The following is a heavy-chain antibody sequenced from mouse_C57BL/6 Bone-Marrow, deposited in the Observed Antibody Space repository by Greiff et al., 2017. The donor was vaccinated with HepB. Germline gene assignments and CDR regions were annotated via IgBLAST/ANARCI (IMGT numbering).Heavy chain of an antibody. D-gene: IGHD2-5*01. CDR3: ARGAYYSNCYAMDY. J-gene: IGHJ4*01. CDR2: ISSGSSTI. V-gene: IGHV5-17*01. CDR1: GFTFSDYG. Sequence: EVKLMESGGGLVKPGGSLKLSCAASGFTFSDYGMHWVRQAPEKGLEWVAYISSGSSTIYYADTVKGRFTISRDNAKNTLFLQMTSLRSEDTAMYYGARGAYYSNCYAMDYWGQGTSVTVSS.